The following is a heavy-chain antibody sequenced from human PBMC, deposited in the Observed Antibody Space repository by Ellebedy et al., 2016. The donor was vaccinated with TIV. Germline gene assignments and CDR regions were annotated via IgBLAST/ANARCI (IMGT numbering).Heavy chain of an antibody. CDR2: IHHSGNS. Sequence: MPSETLSLTCSVSGGSINNYYWAWIRQPPGQGLEWIGDIHHSGNSLIHPSLKSRVTLSLDTSKSQFSLNLRSVTAADTATYYCARDLGRYGMDVWGQGTTVTVPS. V-gene: IGHV4-59*01. CDR1: GGSINNYY. J-gene: IGHJ6*02. CDR3: ARDLGRYGMDV.